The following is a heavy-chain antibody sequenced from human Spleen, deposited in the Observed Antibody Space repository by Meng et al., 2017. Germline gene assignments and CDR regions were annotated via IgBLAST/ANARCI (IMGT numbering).Heavy chain of an antibody. CDR2: INWNGGIR. V-gene: IGHV3-20*04. J-gene: IGHJ2*01. CDR3: ARHIPWEVGWYFDL. CDR1: GFKFDDYA. Sequence: GGSLRLSCVGSGFKFDDYAINWVRQTPGKGLEWVSGINWNGGIRDYADSVKGRFTISRDNAKNSLFLQMNTLRAEDTAVYYYARHIPWEVGWYFDLWGPGTLVTVSS. D-gene: IGHD1-26*01.